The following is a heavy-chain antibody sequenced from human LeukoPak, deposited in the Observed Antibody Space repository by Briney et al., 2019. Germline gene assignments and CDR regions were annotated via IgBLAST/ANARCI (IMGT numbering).Heavy chain of an antibody. CDR3: ARDLDWGAFDA. V-gene: IGHV3-48*01. J-gene: IGHJ5*02. Sequence: GGSLRLSCAASGFPFSTYAMNWVRQAPGKGLEWVSYISSSSSTIYYADSVKGRFTISRDNSKNTVSLQMNSLRAEDTALYYCARDLDWGAFDAWGQGTLVTVSS. CDR1: GFPFSTYA. D-gene: IGHD3-9*01. CDR2: ISSSSSTI.